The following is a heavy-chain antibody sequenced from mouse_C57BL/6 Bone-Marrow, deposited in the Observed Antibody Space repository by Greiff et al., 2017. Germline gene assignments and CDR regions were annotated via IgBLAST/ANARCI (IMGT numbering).Heavy chain of an antibody. CDR1: GYTFTSYW. CDR2: IDPSDSYT. CDR3: ARSPYYDDDRFAY. J-gene: IGHJ3*01. V-gene: IGHV1-69*01. D-gene: IGHD2-4*01. Sequence: VQLQQPGAELVMPGASVKLSCKASGYTFTSYWMHWVKQRPGQGLEWIGEIDPSDSYTNYNQKFKGKSTLTVDKSSSTAYMQLSSLTSEDSAVYYCARSPYYDDDRFAYWGQGTLVTVSA.